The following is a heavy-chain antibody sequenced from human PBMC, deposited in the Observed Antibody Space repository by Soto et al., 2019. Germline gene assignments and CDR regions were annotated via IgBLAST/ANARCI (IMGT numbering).Heavy chain of an antibody. V-gene: IGHV4-61*08. D-gene: IGHD6-19*01. CDR3: ARDEAAVAGTSGSYYYYYMDV. CDR1: GGSISSGGYY. CDR2: IYYSGST. J-gene: IGHJ6*03. Sequence: SETLSLTCTVSGGSISSGGYYWSWIRQHPGKGLEWIGYIYYSGSTNYNPSLKSRVTISVDTSKNQFSLKLSSVTAADAAVYYCARDEAAVAGTSGSYYYYYMDVWGKGTTVTVSS.